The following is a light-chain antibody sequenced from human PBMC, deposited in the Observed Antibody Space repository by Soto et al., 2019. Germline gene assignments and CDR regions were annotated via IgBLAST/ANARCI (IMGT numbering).Light chain of an antibody. CDR2: LNSDGSH. J-gene: IGLJ3*02. Sequence: QPVLTQPPSTSASLGASVKLTCTLSSGHNSYAIAWHQQQPEKGPRYLMKLNSDGSHSKGDGIPDRFSGSSSGAERYLTISRLQSEDEADYYCQSWSTDIRVFGAGTQQTAL. V-gene: IGLV4-69*01. CDR1: SGHNSYA. CDR3: QSWSTDIRV.